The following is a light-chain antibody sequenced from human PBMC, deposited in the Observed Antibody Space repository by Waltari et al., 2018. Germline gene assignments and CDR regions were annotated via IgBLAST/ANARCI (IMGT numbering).Light chain of an antibody. CDR2: DAS. CDR1: QTVRSF. J-gene: IGKJ2*01. CDR3: LQRSNWPYT. Sequence: EIVLTQSPATLSLSPGVRATLSCRASQTVRSFLAWYQQKPGQAPRLLIFDASSRAPVIPAKFRGGGSGTDFTLTVSNLEPEDFAVYYCLQRSNWPYTFGQGTRVEIK. V-gene: IGKV3-11*01.